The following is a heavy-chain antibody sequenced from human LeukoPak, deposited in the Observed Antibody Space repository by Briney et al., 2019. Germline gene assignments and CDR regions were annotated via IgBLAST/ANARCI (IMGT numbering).Heavy chain of an antibody. D-gene: IGHD1-7*01. Sequence: ASVKASCKASGGTFSSYAISWVRQAPGQGLEWMGGIIPIFGTANCAQKFQGRVTITTDESTSTAYMELSSLRSEDTAVYYCATRNWNYPFYYYMDVWGKGTTVTVSS. J-gene: IGHJ6*03. CDR1: GGTFSSYA. CDR3: ATRNWNYPFYYYMDV. V-gene: IGHV1-69*05. CDR2: IIPIFGTA.